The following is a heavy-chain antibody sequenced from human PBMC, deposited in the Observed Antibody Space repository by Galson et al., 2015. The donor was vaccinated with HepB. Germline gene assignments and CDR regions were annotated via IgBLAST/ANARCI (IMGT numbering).Heavy chain of an antibody. CDR2: IIPIFGTA. CDR1: GGTFSSYA. CDR3: ARGSGSYTAHYYYGMDV. Sequence: SVKVSCKASGGTFSSYAISWVRQAPGQGLEWMGGIIPIFGTANYAQKFQGRVTITADESTSTAYMELSSLRSEDTAVYYCARGSGSYTAHYYYGMDVWGQGTTVTVSS. J-gene: IGHJ6*02. D-gene: IGHD1-26*01. V-gene: IGHV1-69*13.